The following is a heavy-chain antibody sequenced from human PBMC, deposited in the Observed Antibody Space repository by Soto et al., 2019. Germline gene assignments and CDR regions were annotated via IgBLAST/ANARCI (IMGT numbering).Heavy chain of an antibody. Sequence: QVQLVESGGGVVQPGRSLRLSCAASGFTFSSYGMHWLRQAPGKGLEWVAVISYDGNNKYYADSVKGRFTISRDNSKNTLYLQMNSLRVEDTAVYYCAKGRYRQWLVGDDYWGQGTLVTVSS. CDR2: ISYDGNNK. CDR3: AKGRYRQWLVGDDY. J-gene: IGHJ4*02. CDR1: GFTFSSYG. D-gene: IGHD6-19*01. V-gene: IGHV3-30*18.